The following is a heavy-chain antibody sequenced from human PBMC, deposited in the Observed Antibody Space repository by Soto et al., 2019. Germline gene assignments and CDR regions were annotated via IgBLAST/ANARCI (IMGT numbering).Heavy chain of an antibody. CDR2: IYYSGST. CDR1: GGSISSYY. D-gene: IGHD4-4*01. CDR3: ARRGYYSSNAAFDP. V-gene: IGHV4-59*08. Sequence: QVQLQESGPGLVKPSETLSLTCTVSGGSISSYYWSWIRQPPGKGLEWIGYIYYSGSTNYNPSLKSRVTISVDTSTNHFSLKLSSVTAADTAVYYCARRGYYSSNAAFDPWGQRTLVTVSS. J-gene: IGHJ5*02.